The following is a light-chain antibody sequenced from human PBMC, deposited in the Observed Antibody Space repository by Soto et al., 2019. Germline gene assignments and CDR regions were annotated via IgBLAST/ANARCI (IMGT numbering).Light chain of an antibody. CDR3: QSYDDSLSGHYV. V-gene: IGLV1-40*01. Sequence: QSVLTQPPSVSGAPGQRVTSSCTGSSSNIGSTYDVQWYQQLPGTAPKLLIHGNTNRPSGVPDRFSGSKSGTSASLAITGLQADDEADYYCQSYDDSLSGHYVFGTGTKVTVL. CDR2: GNT. CDR1: SSNIGSTYD. J-gene: IGLJ1*01.